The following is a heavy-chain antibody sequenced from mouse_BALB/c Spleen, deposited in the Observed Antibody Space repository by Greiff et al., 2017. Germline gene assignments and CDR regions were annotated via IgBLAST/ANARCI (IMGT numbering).Heavy chain of an antibody. CDR3: AHFSHPSGIYFDY. CDR2: IDPYNGGT. D-gene: IGHD6-2*01. J-gene: IGHJ2*01. V-gene: IGHV1S135*01. Sequence: LQESGPELVKPGASVKVSCKASGYAFTSYNMYWVKQSHGKSLEWIGYIDPYNGGTSYNQKFKGKATLTVDRSSSTAYMHLNSLTSEDSAVYYCAHFSHPSGIYFDYWGQGTTLTVSS. CDR1: GYAFTSYN.